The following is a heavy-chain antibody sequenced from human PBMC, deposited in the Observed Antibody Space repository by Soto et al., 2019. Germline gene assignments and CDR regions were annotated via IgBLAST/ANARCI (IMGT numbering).Heavy chain of an antibody. D-gene: IGHD1-7*01. CDR2: IFYSGDT. CDR3: VGTGTTDDF. V-gene: IGHV4-30-4*01. Sequence: PWETLSLTCTVSGASVNTGDYYWSYIRQPPGKGLEWLGYIFYSGDTYYNPSLKSRATISLNTSRNQFSLTLTSVTDADTAVYYCVGTGTTDDFWGQGTLVTVS. CDR1: GASVNTGDYY. J-gene: IGHJ1*01.